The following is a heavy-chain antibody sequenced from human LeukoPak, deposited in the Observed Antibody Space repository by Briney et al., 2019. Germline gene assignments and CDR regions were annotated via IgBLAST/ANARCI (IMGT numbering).Heavy chain of an antibody. CDR2: IDWDDDK. CDR3: ARIIVDSSGYSHFDY. V-gene: IGHV2-70*11. Sequence: SGPALVKPTQTLTLTCTFSGFSLTTSGMCVSWIRQPPGKALEWLARIDWDDDKHYYTSLKNRLTISKDTSKNQVVLTMTNMDPVDTATYYCARIIVDSSGYSHFDYWGQGTLVTVSS. D-gene: IGHD3-22*01. CDR1: GFSLTTSGMC. J-gene: IGHJ4*02.